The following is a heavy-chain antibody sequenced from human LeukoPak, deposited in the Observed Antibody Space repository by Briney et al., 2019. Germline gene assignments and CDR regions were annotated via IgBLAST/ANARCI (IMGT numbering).Heavy chain of an antibody. CDR3: ARAGYSSGWPDY. J-gene: IGHJ4*02. CDR1: GGSISSGGYS. CDR2: IYHSGST. V-gene: IGHV4-30-2*01. D-gene: IGHD6-19*01. Sequence: SETLSLTCAVSGGSISSGGYSWSWIRQPPGKGLEWIGYIYHSGSTYYNPSLKSRVTISVDRSKNQFSLNLSSVTAADTAVYYCARAGYSSGWPDYWGQGTLVTVSS.